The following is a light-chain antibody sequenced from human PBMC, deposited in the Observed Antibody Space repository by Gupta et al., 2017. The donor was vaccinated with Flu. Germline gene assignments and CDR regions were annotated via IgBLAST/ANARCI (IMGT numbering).Light chain of an antibody. Sequence: QSALTQPASVSGSPGQPITIPCTGTSSDVGGFDYVSWYQQHPGKPPKLMIYEVSNRPAGVASRFSDSESGNAASLTISERPEEDDADYHCSSDTNSSTVVFGGGTKVTVL. V-gene: IGLV2-14*01. J-gene: IGLJ3*02. CDR2: EVS. CDR3: SSDTNSSTVV. CDR1: SSDVGGFDY.